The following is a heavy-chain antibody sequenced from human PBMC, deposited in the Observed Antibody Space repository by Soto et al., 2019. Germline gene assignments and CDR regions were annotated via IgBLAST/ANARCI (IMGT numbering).Heavy chain of an antibody. J-gene: IGHJ5*02. D-gene: IGHD6-25*01. V-gene: IGHV4-39*01. CDR1: GGSISSSSYY. CDR3: ARSQRQPQGWFDP. Sequence: QLQLQESGPGLVKPSETLSLTCTVSGGSISSSSYYWGWIRQPPGKGLEWIGSIYYSGRTYYNPSLKSRVTIAVDTSKNQFSLKLSSVTAADTAVYYCARSQRQPQGWFDPWGQGTLVTVSS. CDR2: IYYSGRT.